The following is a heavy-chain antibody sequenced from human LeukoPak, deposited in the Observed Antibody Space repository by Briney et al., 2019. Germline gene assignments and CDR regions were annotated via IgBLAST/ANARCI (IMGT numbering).Heavy chain of an antibody. V-gene: IGHV3-74*01. CDR2: MTPDGSST. Sequence: GGSLRLSCAASGFTFSSYGMHWVRQAPGKGLVWVSRMTPDGSSTNYADSVTGRFTISRDNAENTLYLQMNSLRAEDTAIYYCTRVGYIDEGIDYWGQGTLVTVSS. J-gene: IGHJ4*02. D-gene: IGHD5-24*01. CDR3: TRVGYIDEGIDY. CDR1: GFTFSSYG.